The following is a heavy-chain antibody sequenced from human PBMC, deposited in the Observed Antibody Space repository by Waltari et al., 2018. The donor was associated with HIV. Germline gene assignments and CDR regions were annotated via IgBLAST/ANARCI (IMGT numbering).Heavy chain of an antibody. D-gene: IGHD1-26*01. CDR2: INPKSGGT. CDR3: ARGPYGVGAPGSVRCFDY. V-gene: IGHV1-2*02. CDR1: GYTFIGYY. Sequence: QVQLVQSGAAVKKPGASVKVSCKASGYTFIGYYLHWVRQAPGQGLAWMGWINPKSGGTKYAQKSQGRVTMTRDTSISTAYMELSRLRSDDTAVYYCARGPYGVGAPGSVRCFDYWGQGTLVTVSS. J-gene: IGHJ4*02.